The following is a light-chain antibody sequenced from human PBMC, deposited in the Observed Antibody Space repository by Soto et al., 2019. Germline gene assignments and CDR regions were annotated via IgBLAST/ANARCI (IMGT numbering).Light chain of an antibody. V-gene: IGLV3-21*04. CDR3: QVWDRSSVLWV. CDR2: YDS. J-gene: IGLJ3*02. Sequence: SYELTQPPSVSVAPGKTASITCGGNNIGSKSVHWYQQKPGQAPVLVIYYDSDRPSGIPERFSGSNSGNTATLTISRVEAGDEADYYCQVWDRSSVLWVFGGGTKLTVL. CDR1: NIGSKS.